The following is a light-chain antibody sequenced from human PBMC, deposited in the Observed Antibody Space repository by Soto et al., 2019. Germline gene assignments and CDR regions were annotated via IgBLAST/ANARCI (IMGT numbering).Light chain of an antibody. Sequence: QSALTQPASVSGSPRQSITISCTGTSSDVGGYNYVSWYQQHPGKVPKLMIYDVNNRPSGVSNRFSGSKSGNTASLTISGLQAEDEADYYCSSYTSSSTYVFGPGTKVTVL. CDR3: SSYTSSSTYV. CDR1: SSDVGGYNY. CDR2: DVN. V-gene: IGLV2-14*01. J-gene: IGLJ1*01.